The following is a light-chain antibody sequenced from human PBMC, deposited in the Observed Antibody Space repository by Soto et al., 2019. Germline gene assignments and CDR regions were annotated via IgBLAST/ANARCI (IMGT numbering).Light chain of an antibody. CDR3: SSYTSSNTLYV. CDR2: EVS. CDR1: SSDVGGYNY. V-gene: IGLV2-14*01. Sequence: QSALTQPASVSGSPGQSITISCTGTSSDVGGYNYISWYQQHPDKAPKLMIYEVSNRPSGVSNRFSGSKSGNTASLTISGLQAEDDADYYCSSYTSSNTLYVFGTGTKLTVL. J-gene: IGLJ1*01.